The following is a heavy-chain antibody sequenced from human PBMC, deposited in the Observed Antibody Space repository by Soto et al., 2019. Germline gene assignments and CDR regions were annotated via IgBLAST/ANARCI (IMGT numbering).Heavy chain of an antibody. D-gene: IGHD3-10*01. CDR2: INAGNGNT. Sequence: ASVKVSCKASGYTFTSYAMHWVRQAPGQRLEWMGWINAGNGNTKYSQKFQGRVTITRDTSASTAYMELSSLRSEDTAVYYCARVPMVRGVQKNPNWIDPWGQGTLVTVSS. J-gene: IGHJ5*02. CDR3: ARVPMVRGVQKNPNWIDP. CDR1: GYTFTSYA. V-gene: IGHV1-3*01.